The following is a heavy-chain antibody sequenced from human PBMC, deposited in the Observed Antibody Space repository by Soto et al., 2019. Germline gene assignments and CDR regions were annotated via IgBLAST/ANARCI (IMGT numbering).Heavy chain of an antibody. CDR1: GFTFSSYA. Sequence: GGSLRLSCAASGFTFSSYAMSWVRQAPGKGLEWVSAISGSGGSTYYADSVKGRFTISRDNSKNTLYLQMNSLRAEYTAVYYCAKAGSHYYDSSGSMVWGQGTLVTVSS. CDR3: AKAGSHYYDSSGSMV. CDR2: ISGSGGST. D-gene: IGHD3-22*01. J-gene: IGHJ4*02. V-gene: IGHV3-23*01.